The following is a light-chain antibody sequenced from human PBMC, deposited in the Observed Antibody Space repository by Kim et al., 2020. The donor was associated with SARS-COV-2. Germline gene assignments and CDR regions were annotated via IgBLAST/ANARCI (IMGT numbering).Light chain of an antibody. V-gene: IGLV3-19*01. CDR2: GKY. CDR1: SLRKYY. Sequence: SSELTQDPAVSVALGQTVRLTCQGDSLRKYYATWYQQRPGQAPTLVLYGKYDRPSGIPDRFSGSASGNTASLTITGAPAEDEGDYYWSSRDSTGDHVVFG. CDR3: SSRDSTGDHVV. J-gene: IGLJ3*02.